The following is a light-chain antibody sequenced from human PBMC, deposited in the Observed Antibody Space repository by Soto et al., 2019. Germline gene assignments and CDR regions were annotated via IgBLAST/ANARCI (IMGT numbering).Light chain of an antibody. CDR2: RTN. CDR1: SSNIGANS. V-gene: IGLV1-44*01. CDR3: AAWDESLNHPV. J-gene: IGLJ2*01. Sequence: QSVLTQPPSASGTPGQRVTISCSGSSSNIGANSVNWYQQLPGTAPRLLIFRTNQRPSGVPDRFSGSKSGTSASLAVSGLQSEDEADYYCAAWDESLNHPVFGGGTKLTVL.